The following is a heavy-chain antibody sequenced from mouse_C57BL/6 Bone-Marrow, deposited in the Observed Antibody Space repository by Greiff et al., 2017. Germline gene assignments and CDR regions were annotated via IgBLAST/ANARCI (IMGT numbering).Heavy chain of an antibody. Sequence: VQLQQSGPELVKPGASVKLSCKASGYTFTSYDINWVKQRPGQGLEWIGWIYPRDGSTKYNEKFKGKATLTVDTSSSTAYMELHSLTSEDSAVYFCARDTTVVGGALDYWGQGTTLTVSS. D-gene: IGHD1-1*01. CDR2: IYPRDGST. J-gene: IGHJ2*01. CDR1: GYTFTSYD. V-gene: IGHV1-85*01. CDR3: ARDTTVVGGALDY.